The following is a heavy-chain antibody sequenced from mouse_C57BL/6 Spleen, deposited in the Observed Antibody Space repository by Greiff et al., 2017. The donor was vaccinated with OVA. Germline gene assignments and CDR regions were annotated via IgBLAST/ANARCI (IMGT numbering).Heavy chain of an antibody. J-gene: IGHJ4*01. D-gene: IGHD1-1*01. CDR1: GYTFTDYY. CDR3: ARWTYGGGAMDD. CDR2: IGPGCGCT. Sequence: QVQLQQSGAELVKPGASVKISCKASGYTFTDYYINWVKQRPGQGLEWIGKIGPGCGCTYYTEKFKGKATLTAAKSSSTASMPLSILTSEDSEVDVCARWTYGGGAMDDWGQGTSVTVSS. V-gene: IGHV1-77*01.